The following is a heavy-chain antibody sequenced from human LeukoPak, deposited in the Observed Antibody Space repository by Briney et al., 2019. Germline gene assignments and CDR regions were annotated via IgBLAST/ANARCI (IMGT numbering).Heavy chain of an antibody. CDR2: ISGGGGST. Sequence: GGSLRLSCAASGLTFSSYAMNWVRQAPGKGLEWVSSISGGGGSTYYADSVKGRFTISRDNSKNTLYLQMSSLRAEDTAVYYCAKGGSSSWYLFDYWGQGTLVTVSS. CDR3: AKGGSSSWYLFDY. J-gene: IGHJ4*02. D-gene: IGHD6-13*01. CDR1: GLTFSSYA. V-gene: IGHV3-23*01.